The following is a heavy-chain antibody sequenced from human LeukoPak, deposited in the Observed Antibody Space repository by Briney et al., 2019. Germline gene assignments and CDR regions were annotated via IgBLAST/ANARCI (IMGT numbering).Heavy chain of an antibody. D-gene: IGHD3-16*01. V-gene: IGHV3-64*01. CDR1: GFTFSSYA. J-gene: IGHJ4*02. Sequence: SGGSLRLSCAASGFTFSSYAMHWVRQAPGKGLEYASAISSNGGSTYYANSVKGRFTISRDNSKNTLYLQMGSLRAEDMAVYYCARAGIIGWAYYFDYWGQGALATVSS. CDR2: ISSNGGST. CDR3: ARAGIIGWAYYFDY.